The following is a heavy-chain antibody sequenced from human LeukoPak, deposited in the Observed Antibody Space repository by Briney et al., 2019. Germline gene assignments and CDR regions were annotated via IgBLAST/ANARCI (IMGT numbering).Heavy chain of an antibody. CDR1: GGSFSSYY. CDR3: ARGDYYDSSGYYYDPYFDY. J-gene: IGHJ4*02. D-gene: IGHD3-22*01. CDR2: INHSGST. V-gene: IGHV4-34*01. Sequence: SETLSLTCAVYGGSFSSYYWSWIRQPPGKGLEWIGEINHSGSTNYNPSLKSRVTISVDTSKNQFSLKLSSVTAADTAVYYCARGDYYDSSGYYYDPYFDYWGQGTLVTVSS.